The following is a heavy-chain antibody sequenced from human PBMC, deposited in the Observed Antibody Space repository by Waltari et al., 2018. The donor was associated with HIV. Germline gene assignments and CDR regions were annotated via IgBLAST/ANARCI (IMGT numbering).Heavy chain of an antibody. CDR1: GYTFTAHY. CDR2: INPKSGVT. J-gene: IGHJ6*02. D-gene: IGHD3-22*01. V-gene: IGHV1-2*06. CDR3: FYYSNTESYGLDV. Sequence: QGQLVQSGAAVKKPGASVKVSCKASGYTFTAHYIHWVRQAPGQGLEWMGRINPKSGVTHYAQKFQDRVTVTRDTSITTAYMELSSLRSDDTARYFCFYYSNTESYGLDVWGQGTTVTVSS.